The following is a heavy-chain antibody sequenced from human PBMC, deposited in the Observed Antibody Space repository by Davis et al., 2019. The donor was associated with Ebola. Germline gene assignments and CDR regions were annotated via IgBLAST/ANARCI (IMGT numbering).Heavy chain of an antibody. CDR3: ARAAFGYNSGWYADY. D-gene: IGHD6-19*01. CDR2: IHGGNGNR. J-gene: IGHJ4*02. Sequence: ASVKVSCKASGYTFTGYDINWVRQATGQRLEWMGWIHGGNGNRKYSQKFQGRVTITMDTSASTAYMELSSLRSEDTAVYYCARAAFGYNSGWYADYWGQGALVTVLS. CDR1: GYTFTGYD. V-gene: IGHV1-3*01.